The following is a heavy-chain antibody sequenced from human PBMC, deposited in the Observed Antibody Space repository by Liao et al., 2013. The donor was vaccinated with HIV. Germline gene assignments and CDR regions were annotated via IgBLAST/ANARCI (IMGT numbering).Heavy chain of an antibody. V-gene: IGHV4-30-2*01. D-gene: IGHD3-10*01. J-gene: IGHJ4*02. CDR3: ARGGLLVQFGPFES. Sequence: QLRESGPGLVKPSQILSLTCAVSGGSISSGGYSWSWIRQPPGKGLEWIGYIYHSGSTYYNPSLKSRVTISVDRSKSQVSLSLRSVTAADTAVYYCARGGLLVQFGPFESWGQGTLVTVSS. CDR1: GGSISSGGYS. CDR2: IYHSGST.